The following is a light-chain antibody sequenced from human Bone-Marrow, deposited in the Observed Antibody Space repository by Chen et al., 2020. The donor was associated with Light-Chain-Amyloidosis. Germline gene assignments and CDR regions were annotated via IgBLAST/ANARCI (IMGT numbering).Light chain of an antibody. CDR2: QDT. J-gene: IGLJ2*01. CDR1: KLGDKY. Sequence: SYELTQPHSASVSPVQTSSIPCSGDKLGDKYASWYQQKPAQSPVLVIYQDTKRPSGIPERFSGSKSGNTATLTISGTQAMDEADYYCQAWDTSVVVGGGTKLTVL. CDR3: QAWDTSVV. V-gene: IGLV3-1*01.